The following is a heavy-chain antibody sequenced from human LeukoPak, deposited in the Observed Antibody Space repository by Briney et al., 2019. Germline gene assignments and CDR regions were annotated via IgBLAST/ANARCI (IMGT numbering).Heavy chain of an antibody. CDR1: GFTVSSNY. CDR3: ARHRVSSSPVSAFDI. V-gene: IGHV3-66*04. D-gene: IGHD3-10*01. Sequence: GGSLRLSCAASGFTVSSNYMNWVRQAPGKGLEWVSVIYSGGTTYYADSVKGRFTISRDNSKNTLYLQMNSLRAEDTAVYYCARHRVSSSPVSAFDIWGQGTMVTVSS. J-gene: IGHJ3*02. CDR2: IYSGGTT.